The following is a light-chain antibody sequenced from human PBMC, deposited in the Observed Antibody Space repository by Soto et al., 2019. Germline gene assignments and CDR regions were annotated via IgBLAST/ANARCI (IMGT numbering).Light chain of an antibody. CDR3: SSYTTSYFYV. CDR2: GDN. J-gene: IGLJ1*01. V-gene: IGLV2-14*01. CDR1: GRDIGAYDY. Sequence: QSVLTQPASVSGSHGQSITISCTGSGRDIGAYDYFSLYQQHPGKAPKLLIDGDNTRPSGGSYRFSASKSAFTASLTISELQAEDEAHYYCSSYTTSYFYVFGPGTKVTVL.